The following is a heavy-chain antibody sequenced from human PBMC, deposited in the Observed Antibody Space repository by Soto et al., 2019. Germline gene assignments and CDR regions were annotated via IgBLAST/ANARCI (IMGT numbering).Heavy chain of an antibody. V-gene: IGHV1-18*01. CDR2: ISAYNGNT. J-gene: IGHJ6*02. CDR3: ARAHYYDSSGSFPYYYGMDV. Sequence: ASVKVSCKASGYTFTSYGISWVRQAPGQGLEWMGWISAYNGNTNYAQKLQGRVTMTTDTTTSTAYMELRSLTSDDTAVYYCARAHYYDSSGSFPYYYGMDVWGQGTTVTVS. CDR1: GYTFTSYG. D-gene: IGHD3-22*01.